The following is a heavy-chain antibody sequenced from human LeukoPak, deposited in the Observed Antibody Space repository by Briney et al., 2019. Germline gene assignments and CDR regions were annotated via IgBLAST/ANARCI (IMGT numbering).Heavy chain of an antibody. V-gene: IGHV3-7*03. CDR1: GFTFSSYW. CDR2: MNEAGSRI. D-gene: IGHD2-15*01. J-gene: IGHJ4*02. CDR3: VRENLGVKAAATLFD. Sequence: PGGSLRLSCAASGFTFSSYWMTWVRQAPGRGLEWVANMNEAGSRIYYVDSVRGRFSISRDNAKNSLYLQMNSLRVEDTAVYFCVRENLGVKAAATLFDWGQGTLVTVSS.